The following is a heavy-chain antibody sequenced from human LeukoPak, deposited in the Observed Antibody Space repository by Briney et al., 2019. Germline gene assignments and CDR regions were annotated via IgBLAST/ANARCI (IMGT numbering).Heavy chain of an antibody. CDR2: ISSNGGST. V-gene: IGHV3-64*01. D-gene: IGHD3-22*01. J-gene: IGHJ4*02. CDR3: AKDTVYYYDSSGYFDY. CDR1: GFTFSSYA. Sequence: PGGSLRLSCAASGFTFSSYAMHWVRQAPGKGLEYVSAISSNGGSTYYANSVKGRFTISRDNSKNTLYLQMGSLRAEDMAVYYCAKDTVYYYDSSGYFDYWGQGTLVTVSS.